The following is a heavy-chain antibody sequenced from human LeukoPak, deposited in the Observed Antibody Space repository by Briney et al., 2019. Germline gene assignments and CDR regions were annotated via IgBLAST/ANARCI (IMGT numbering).Heavy chain of an antibody. CDR3: ARAFDRTTVTYYYYYYMDV. CDR2: ISTYNGNT. V-gene: IGHV1-18*01. Sequence: GASVKVSCKASGYTFTTYAISWVRQAPGQGLEWMGWISTYNGNTNYAQKFQGRVTMTRDTSISTAYMELSRLRSDDTAVYYCARAFDRTTVTYYYYYYMDVWGKGTTVTISS. CDR1: GYTFTTYA. J-gene: IGHJ6*03. D-gene: IGHD4-17*01.